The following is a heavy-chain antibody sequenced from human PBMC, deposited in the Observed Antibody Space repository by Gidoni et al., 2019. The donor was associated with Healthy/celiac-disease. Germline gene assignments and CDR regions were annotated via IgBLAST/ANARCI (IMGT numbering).Heavy chain of an antibody. CDR3: VRGDDSGWSDAFDI. CDR1: GFTFSDHY. J-gene: IGHJ3*02. D-gene: IGHD6-19*01. CDR2: SRNKANSYTT. V-gene: IGHV3-72*01. Sequence: EVQLVESGGGLVQPGGSLSLSCAASGFTFSDHYMAWVRQAPGKGLEWVGRSRNKANSYTTEYAASVKGRFTISRDDVKNSVYLQMNSLKTEDTAVYYCVRGDDSGWSDAFDIWGQGTMVTVSS.